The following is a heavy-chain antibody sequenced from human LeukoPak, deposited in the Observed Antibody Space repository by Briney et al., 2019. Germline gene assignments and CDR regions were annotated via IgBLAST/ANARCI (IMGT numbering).Heavy chain of an antibody. Sequence: GGSLRLSCAASGFTFNNYIMNWVRQAPGKGLEWVSSISSSSDYIYYADSVKGRFTISRDNSKNTLYLEMNSLRAEDTAVYYCAKDIGSYYDYWGQGILVTVSS. J-gene: IGHJ4*02. CDR2: ISSSSDYI. D-gene: IGHD3-10*01. CDR3: AKDIGSYYDY. CDR1: GFTFNNYI. V-gene: IGHV3-21*01.